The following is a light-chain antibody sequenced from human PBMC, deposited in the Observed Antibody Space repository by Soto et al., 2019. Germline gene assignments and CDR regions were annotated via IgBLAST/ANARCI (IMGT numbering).Light chain of an antibody. CDR3: AAWDDSLNGYV. V-gene: IGLV1-44*01. Sequence: QSVLTQPPSASGTPGQRVTISCPGSSSNIGSNTVNWYQQLPGTAPKLLIYSNNQRPSGVPDRFSGSKSGTSASLAISGLQSEDEADYYGAAWDDSLNGYVFGTGTKVTVL. J-gene: IGLJ1*01. CDR1: SSNIGSNT. CDR2: SNN.